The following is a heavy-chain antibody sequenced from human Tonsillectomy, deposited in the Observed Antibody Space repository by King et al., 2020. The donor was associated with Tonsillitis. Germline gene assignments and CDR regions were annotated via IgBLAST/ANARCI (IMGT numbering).Heavy chain of an antibody. D-gene: IGHD3-10*01. J-gene: IGHJ3*02. CDR2: ISAYNGNT. V-gene: IGHV1-18*04. CDR1: GYTFTSYG. Sequence: QLVHSGAEVKKPGASVKVSCKASGYTFTSYGISWVRQAPGQGLEWMGWISAYNGNTNYAQKLQGRVTMTTDTSTSTAYMELRSLRSDDTAVYYCARDRERGFGEQIGAAFDIWGQGTMVTVSS. CDR3: ARDRERGFGEQIGAAFDI.